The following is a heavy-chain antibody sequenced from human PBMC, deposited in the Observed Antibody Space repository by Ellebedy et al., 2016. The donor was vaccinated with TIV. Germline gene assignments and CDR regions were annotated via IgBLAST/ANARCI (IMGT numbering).Heavy chain of an antibody. D-gene: IGHD1-1*01. J-gene: IGHJ4*02. CDR1: GYTFTSYA. CDR2: INAGNGNT. V-gene: IGHV1-3*01. Sequence: AASVKVSCKASGYTFTSYAMHWVRQAPGQRLEWMGWINAGNGNTKYSQKFQGRVTITRDTSASTVYMELSSLRSEDTAVYYCARGVIPTTGIQPNFDYWGQGTLVTVSS. CDR3: ARGVIPTTGIQPNFDY.